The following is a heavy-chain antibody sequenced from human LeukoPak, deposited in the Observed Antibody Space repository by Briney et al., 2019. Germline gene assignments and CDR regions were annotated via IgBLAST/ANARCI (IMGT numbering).Heavy chain of an antibody. CDR3: ARRAYYFDY. Sequence: GGSLRLSCAASGFTFSSYSMNWVRQAPGEGLEWVSYISSSSSIIYYADSVKGRFTISRDNAKNSLFLQMNSLRAEDTAVYYCARRAYYFDYWGQGTLVTVSS. CDR2: ISSSSSII. J-gene: IGHJ4*02. CDR1: GFTFSSYS. V-gene: IGHV3-48*01.